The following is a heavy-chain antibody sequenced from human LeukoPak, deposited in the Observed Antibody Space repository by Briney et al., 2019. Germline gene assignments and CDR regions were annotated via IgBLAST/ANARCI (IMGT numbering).Heavy chain of an antibody. Sequence: GGSLRLSCAASGFTFSSYWMSWVRQAPGKGLEWVANIKQDGSEKYYVDSVKGRFTISRDNAKNSLYLQMNSLRAEDTAVYYCARLGGSWYRSAFDIWGQGTMVTVSS. CDR1: GFTFSSYW. V-gene: IGHV3-7*01. CDR3: ARLGGSWYRSAFDI. J-gene: IGHJ3*02. D-gene: IGHD6-13*01. CDR2: IKQDGSEK.